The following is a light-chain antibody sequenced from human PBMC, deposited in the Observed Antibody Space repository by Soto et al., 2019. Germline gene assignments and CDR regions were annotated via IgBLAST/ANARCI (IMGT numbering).Light chain of an antibody. V-gene: IGKV3-20*01. CDR1: QSVSSSY. Sequence: EIVLTQSPGTLSLSPGERATLSCRASQSVSSSYLAWYQQKPGQAPRLLIYGASSRAIGIPDRFGGSGSGTDFTLTISRLEPEDFAVYYCQQYGSSPPRFTFGPGTKVDIK. J-gene: IGKJ3*01. CDR2: GAS. CDR3: QQYGSSPPRFT.